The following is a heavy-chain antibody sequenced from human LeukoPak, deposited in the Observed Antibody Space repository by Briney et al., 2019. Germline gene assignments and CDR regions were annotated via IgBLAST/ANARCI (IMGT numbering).Heavy chain of an antibody. Sequence: PGGSLRLSCAASGFTFSGYSMNWVRQAPGKGLERVSYISSSSITIYYADSVKGRFTISRDNAKNSLYLQMNSLRAEDTAVYYCARVARLVSSGWYEDYWGQGTLVTVSS. CDR1: GFTFSGYS. CDR2: ISSSSITI. CDR3: ARVARLVSSGWYEDY. D-gene: IGHD6-19*01. J-gene: IGHJ4*02. V-gene: IGHV3-48*04.